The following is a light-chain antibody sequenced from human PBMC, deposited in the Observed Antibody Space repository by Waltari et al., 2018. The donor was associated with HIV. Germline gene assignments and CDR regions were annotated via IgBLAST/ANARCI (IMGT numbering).Light chain of an antibody. CDR2: EVT. CDR1: SSDIGTYKL. Sequence: QSALTQPASVSGSPGQSITISCTGSSSDIGTYKLVSWYQHHPGKAPKLIIHEVTKRPSGVSQRFSGSKSGNTASLTISGLQAEDEADYYGCSYGSSSYIFGGGSKVTVL. CDR3: CSYGSSSYI. J-gene: IGLJ1*01. V-gene: IGLV2-23*02.